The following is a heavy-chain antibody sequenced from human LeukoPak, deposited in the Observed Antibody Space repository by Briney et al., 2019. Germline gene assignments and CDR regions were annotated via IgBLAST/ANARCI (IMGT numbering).Heavy chain of an antibody. CDR2: ISSSSSYI. Sequence: GGSLRLSCAASEFTFSSYSMNWVRQAPGKGLEWVSSISSSSSYIYYADSVKGRLTISRDNAKNSLYLQMSSLRAEDTAVYYCARYLATSYYYYYYMDVWGKGTTVTVSS. CDR1: EFTFSSYS. D-gene: IGHD5-12*01. J-gene: IGHJ6*03. V-gene: IGHV3-21*01. CDR3: ARYLATSYYYYYYMDV.